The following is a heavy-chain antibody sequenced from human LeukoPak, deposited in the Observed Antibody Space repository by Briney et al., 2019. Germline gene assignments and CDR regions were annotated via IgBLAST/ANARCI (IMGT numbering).Heavy chain of an antibody. V-gene: IGHV6-1*01. CDR1: GDSVSSNSAA. D-gene: IGHD6-13*01. J-gene: IGHJ6*03. CDR3: ASRGTYSSLYYYMDV. Sequence: SQTLSLTCAISGDSVSSNSAAWNWIRQSPSRGLEWLGRTYYRSKWYNDYAVSVKSRILINPDTSKNQFSLKLSSVTAADTAVYYCASRGTYSSLYYYMDVWGKGTTVTISS. CDR2: TYYRSKWYN.